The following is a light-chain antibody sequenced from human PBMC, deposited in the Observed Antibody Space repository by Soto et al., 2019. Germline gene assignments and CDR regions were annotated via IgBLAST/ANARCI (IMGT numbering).Light chain of an antibody. CDR1: QSVSSSY. J-gene: IGKJ1*01. Sequence: EIVLTQSPGTLSLSPGERATLSCRASQSVSSSYLAWYQQKPGQAPRLLIYGASSRATGSPDRFSGSGSGTDFTLTTSRLEPEDFAVYYRQQYGSSPWTFGQGTKVDIK. V-gene: IGKV3-20*01. CDR3: QQYGSSPWT. CDR2: GAS.